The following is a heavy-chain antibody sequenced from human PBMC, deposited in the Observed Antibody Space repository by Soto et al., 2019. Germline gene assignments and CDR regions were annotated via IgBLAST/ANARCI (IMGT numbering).Heavy chain of an antibody. V-gene: IGHV4-30-4*01. CDR2: IYYSGST. J-gene: IGHJ6*02. Sequence: SETLSLTCTVSGGSISSGDYYWSWIRQPPGKGLEWIGYIYYSGSTYYNPSLKSRVTISVDTSKNQFSLKLSSVTAADTAVYYCAITRIYGSGSYYYYYGMDGWVQGATVTGSS. D-gene: IGHD3-10*01. CDR3: AITRIYGSGSYYYYYGMDG. CDR1: GGSISSGDYY.